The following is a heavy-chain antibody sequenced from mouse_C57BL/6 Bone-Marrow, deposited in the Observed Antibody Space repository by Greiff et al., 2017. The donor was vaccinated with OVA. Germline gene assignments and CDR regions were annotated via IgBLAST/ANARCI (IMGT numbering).Heavy chain of an antibody. J-gene: IGHJ4*01. Sequence: QVQLQQSGAELVRPGTSVKVSCKASGYAFTNYLIEWVKQRPGQGLEWIGVINPGSGGTNYNEKFKDKATLTADKSSSTAYMQLSSLTSEDSAVYFCARGGGLRRGYYYAMDYWGQGTSVTVSS. D-gene: IGHD2-4*01. CDR1: GYAFTNYL. CDR2: INPGSGGT. CDR3: ARGGGLRRGYYYAMDY. V-gene: IGHV1-54*01.